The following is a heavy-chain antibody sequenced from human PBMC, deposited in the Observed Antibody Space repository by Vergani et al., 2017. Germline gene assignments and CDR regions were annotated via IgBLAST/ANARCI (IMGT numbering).Heavy chain of an antibody. CDR2: ISSSSSTI. CDR3: ARAKDYDFWSGYHKIYYYYGMDV. V-gene: IGHV3-48*01. CDR1: GFTFSSYS. D-gene: IGHD3-3*01. J-gene: IGHJ6*02. Sequence: EVQLVESGGGLVQPGGSLRLSCAASGFTFSSYSMNWVRQAPGKGLEWVSYISSSSSTIYYADSVKGRFTISRDNAKNSLYLQMNSLRAEDTAVYYCARAKDYDFWSGYHKIYYYYGMDVWGQGP.